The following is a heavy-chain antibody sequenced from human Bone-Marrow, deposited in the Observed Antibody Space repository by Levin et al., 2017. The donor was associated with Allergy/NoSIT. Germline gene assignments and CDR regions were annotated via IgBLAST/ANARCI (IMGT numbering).Heavy chain of an antibody. CDR3: VKDGYAYGDYVFDF. J-gene: IGHJ4*02. D-gene: IGHD4-17*01. CDR2: ISNDGGNK. V-gene: IGHV3-30*18. Sequence: GESLKISCVASGFTFSYYGMHWVRQAPGKGLEWVAVISNDGGNKHYADSVKGRFTISRDNSKNTLDLQMDSLSAEDTAVYYCVKDGYAYGDYVFDFWGQGTLVTVSS. CDR1: GFTFSYYG.